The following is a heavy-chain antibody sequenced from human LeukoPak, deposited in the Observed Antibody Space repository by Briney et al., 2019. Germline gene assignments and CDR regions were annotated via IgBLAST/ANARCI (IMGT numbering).Heavy chain of an antibody. CDR2: ISGSGGST. Sequence: GGSLRLSCAASGFTFSRFAMSWVRQAPGKGLEWVSAISGSGGSTYYADSVKGRFTISRDNSKNTLYLQMNSLRAEDTAVYYCAKSPHGSWWYSFDYWGQGTLVTVSS. J-gene: IGHJ4*02. D-gene: IGHD6-13*01. V-gene: IGHV3-23*01. CDR1: GFTFSRFA. CDR3: AKSPHGSWWYSFDY.